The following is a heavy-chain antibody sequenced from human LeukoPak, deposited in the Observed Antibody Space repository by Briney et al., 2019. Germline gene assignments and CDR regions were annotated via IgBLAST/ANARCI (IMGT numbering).Heavy chain of an antibody. V-gene: IGHV4-39*01. CDR3: ARRSYGSPFDY. J-gene: IGHJ4*02. Sequence: SETLSLTCTVSGGSISSSSYYWGWIRQPPGKGLEWIGSIYYSGSTYYNPSLKSRVTISVDTSKNQFSLKLRSVTAADTAVYYCARRSYGSPFDYWGQGTLVTVSS. D-gene: IGHD5-18*01. CDR2: IYYSGST. CDR1: GGSISSSSYY.